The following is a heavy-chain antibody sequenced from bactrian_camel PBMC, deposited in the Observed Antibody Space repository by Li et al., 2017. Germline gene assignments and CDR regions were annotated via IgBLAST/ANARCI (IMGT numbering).Heavy chain of an antibody. CDR2: IYADGSRT. V-gene: IGHV3-2*01. D-gene: IGHD5*01. Sequence: ESGGGSVQPGGSLRLSCLGSGFTFSQYYMSWVRQAPGKGLEWLASIYADGSRTDYRTSVKGRFTISRDNAKSTVDLQMNNLKPEDTAMYYCAADPSWRCGLASEYTYWGQGTQVTVS. CDR1: GFTFSQYY. J-gene: IGHJ4*01. CDR3: AADPSWRCGLASEYTY.